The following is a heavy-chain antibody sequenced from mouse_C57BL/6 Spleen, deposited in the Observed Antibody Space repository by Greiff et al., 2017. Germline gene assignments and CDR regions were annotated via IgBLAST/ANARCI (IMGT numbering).Heavy chain of an antibody. V-gene: IGHV5-4*01. CDR3: ASDRQDPMDY. J-gene: IGHJ4*01. CDR2: ISDGGSYT. CDR1: GFTFSSYA. Sequence: EVQLVESGGGLVKPGGSLKLSCAASGFTFSSYAMSWVRQTPEKRLEWVATISDGGSYTYYPDNVKGRFTISRDHAKNNLYLQLSHLKSEDTAMYYCASDRQDPMDYWGQGTSVTVSS.